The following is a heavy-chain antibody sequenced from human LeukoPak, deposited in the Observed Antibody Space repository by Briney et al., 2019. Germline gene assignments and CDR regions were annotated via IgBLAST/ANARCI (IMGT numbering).Heavy chain of an antibody. CDR3: ATDIVVVPAAISY. Sequence: GGSLRPSCAASGFTFSSYSMNWVRQAPGKGLEWVSSISSSSSYIYYADSVKGRFTISRDNAKNSLYLQMNSLRAEDTAVYYCATDIVVVPAAISYWGQGTLVTVSS. V-gene: IGHV3-21*01. CDR1: GFTFSSYS. D-gene: IGHD2-2*01. CDR2: ISSSSSYI. J-gene: IGHJ4*02.